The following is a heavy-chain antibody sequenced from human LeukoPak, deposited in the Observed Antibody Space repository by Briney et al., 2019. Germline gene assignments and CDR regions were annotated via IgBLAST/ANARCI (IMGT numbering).Heavy chain of an antibody. D-gene: IGHD3-3*01. CDR2: FDPEDGET. J-gene: IGHJ3*02. Sequence: ASVKVSCKVSGYTLTELSMHWVRQAPGKGLEWMGGFDPEDGETIYAQKFQGRVTMTEDTSTDTAYMELSSLRSEDTAVYYCATDAIFGYAFDIWGQGTMVTVSS. CDR3: ATDAIFGYAFDI. V-gene: IGHV1-24*01. CDR1: GYTLTELS.